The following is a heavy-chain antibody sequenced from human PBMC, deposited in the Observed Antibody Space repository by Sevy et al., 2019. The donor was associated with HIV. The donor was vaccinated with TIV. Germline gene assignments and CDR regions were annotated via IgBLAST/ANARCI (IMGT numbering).Heavy chain of an antibody. CDR2: IKSKIDGGTV. V-gene: IGHV3-15*01. CDR1: GFIFSNAW. J-gene: IGHJ4*02. Sequence: GESLKISCAASGFIFSNAWMNWVRQAPGKGLEWVGRIKSKIDGGTVAYPALVKGRFTISRDESKSTLYLQINRLKIEDTAVYFCAAEVAYTHGALAYWGQGTLVTDSS. CDR3: AAEVAYTHGALAY. D-gene: IGHD3-16*01.